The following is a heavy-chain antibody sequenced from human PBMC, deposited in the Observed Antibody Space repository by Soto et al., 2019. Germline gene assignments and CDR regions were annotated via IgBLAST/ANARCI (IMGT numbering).Heavy chain of an antibody. Sequence: QLQLQESGPGLVKPSETLSLTCTVSGGSISSSPYYWAWIRQPPGKGLQWVGNIYYNGNTFYNPPLRSRVTMSIDTSKSQFSLELSSVTASDTAVYYCARHGPLTNNWNQLNCWGQGTLVTVSS. V-gene: IGHV4-39*01. J-gene: IGHJ4*02. CDR2: IYYNGNT. CDR3: ARHGPLTNNWNQLNC. D-gene: IGHD1-1*01. CDR1: GGSISSSPYY.